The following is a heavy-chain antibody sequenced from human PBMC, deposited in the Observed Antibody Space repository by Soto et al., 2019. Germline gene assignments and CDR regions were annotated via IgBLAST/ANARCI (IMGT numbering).Heavy chain of an antibody. Sequence: SETLSLTCTVSGGSIGSGDYYWSWIRQPPGKGLEWIGYIYYSGSTHYNPSLESRVTISVDTSKNQFSLNLSSVTAADTAVYYCASGKGVDGSHYLDNWGQGTLVTVSS. CDR3: ASGKGVDGSHYLDN. V-gene: IGHV4-30-4*01. D-gene: IGHD1-26*01. CDR1: GGSIGSGDYY. CDR2: IYYSGST. J-gene: IGHJ4*02.